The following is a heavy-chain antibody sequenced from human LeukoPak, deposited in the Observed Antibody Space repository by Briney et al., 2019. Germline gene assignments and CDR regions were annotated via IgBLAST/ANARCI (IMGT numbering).Heavy chain of an antibody. J-gene: IGHJ6*04. V-gene: IGHV4-34*01. CDR2: INHSGST. Sequence: KTSETLSLTCAAYGGSFSGYYWSWIRQPPGKGLEWIGEINHSGSTNYNPSLKSRVTISVDTSKNQFSLKLSSVTAADTAVYYCARSPEDVWGKGTTVTVSS. CDR3: ARSPEDV. CDR1: GGSFSGYY.